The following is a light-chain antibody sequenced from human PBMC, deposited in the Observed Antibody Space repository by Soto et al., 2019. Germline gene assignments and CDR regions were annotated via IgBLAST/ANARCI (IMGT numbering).Light chain of an antibody. V-gene: IGKV4-1*01. CDR3: QQYYSTLLT. CDR1: QSVLYSSNNKNY. CDR2: WAS. J-gene: IGKJ4*01. Sequence: DIVMTQSPDSLAVSLGERATINCKSSQSVLYSSNNKNYLAWYQQKPGQPPKLLIYWASTRESGVPDRFSGSGSGPDFTLTISSLQAEDVAVYYCQQYYSTLLTFGGGTQVEIK.